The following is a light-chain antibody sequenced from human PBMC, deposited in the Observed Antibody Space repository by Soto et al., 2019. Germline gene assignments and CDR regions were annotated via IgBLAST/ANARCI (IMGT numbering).Light chain of an antibody. J-gene: IGKJ4*01. Sequence: EIVLTQSPGTLSLSPGERATLSCRASQSVSSSYLAWYQQKPGQAPRLLIYGASSRATGIPDRFSGSGSGTDFTLTISSLDTEDFALYYCQQYGSSPLRLGGGTKVDIK. CDR3: QQYGSSPLR. CDR2: GAS. CDR1: QSVSSSY. V-gene: IGKV3-20*01.